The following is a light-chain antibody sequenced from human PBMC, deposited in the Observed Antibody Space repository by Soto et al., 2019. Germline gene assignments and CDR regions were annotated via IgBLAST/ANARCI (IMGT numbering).Light chain of an antibody. Sequence: DIQMTQSPSTLSASVGDRVTITCRASQSIDRWLAWYQQKPGKAPKVLIYDASSLKSGVPGRFGGSGSGTEFTLTISSVQPDDFATYYCQQYNSAPLTFGGGTKVDIK. V-gene: IGKV1-5*01. CDR2: DAS. J-gene: IGKJ4*01. CDR1: QSIDRW. CDR3: QQYNSAPLT.